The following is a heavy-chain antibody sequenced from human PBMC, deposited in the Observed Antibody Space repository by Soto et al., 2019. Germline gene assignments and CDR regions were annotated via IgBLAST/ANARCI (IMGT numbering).Heavy chain of an antibody. J-gene: IGHJ3*02. Sequence: EVQLVESGGGLVQPGGSLRLSCAASGFTFGIYWMYWVRQAPGKGLVWVSRITSDGSNTANADSVKGRFTTSRDNAKNALYLQMNSLRAEDTVVYYCVRDRGSPDSFDIWGQGTMVTVSS. CDR1: GFTFGIYW. D-gene: IGHD2-15*01. CDR3: VRDRGSPDSFDI. V-gene: IGHV3-74*01. CDR2: ITSDGSNT.